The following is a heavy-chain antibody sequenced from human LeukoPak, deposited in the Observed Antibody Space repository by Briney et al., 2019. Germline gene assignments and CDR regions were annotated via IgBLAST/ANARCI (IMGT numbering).Heavy chain of an antibody. J-gene: IGHJ4*02. CDR3: VRDGQGSTPLDY. CDR2: ISTDGSRP. V-gene: IGHV3-74*01. Sequence: GGSLRLSCAASGFSVSNNYMNWVRQAPGKGLVWVSGISTDGSRPRYADSVNGRFTISRDNAKNTLYLQMNSLRAEDTAVYFCVRDGQGSTPLDYWGQGTLVTVSS. D-gene: IGHD2-15*01. CDR1: GFSVSNNY.